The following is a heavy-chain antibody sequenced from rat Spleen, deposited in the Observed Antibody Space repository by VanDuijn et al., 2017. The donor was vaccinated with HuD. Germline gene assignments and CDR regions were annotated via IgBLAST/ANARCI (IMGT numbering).Heavy chain of an antibody. CDR1: GNSITSNY. Sequence: EVQLQESGPGLVKPAQSLSLTCSVTGNSITSNYWGWIRKFPGNKMEWMGYISYSGSTNYNPSLKSRISITRDTSKNQFFLQLNSVTTEDTATYYCARWGITPGGFDHWGQGVMVTVSS. V-gene: IGHV3-1*01. CDR3: ARWGITPGGFDH. J-gene: IGHJ2*01. D-gene: IGHD1-4*01. CDR2: ISYSGST.